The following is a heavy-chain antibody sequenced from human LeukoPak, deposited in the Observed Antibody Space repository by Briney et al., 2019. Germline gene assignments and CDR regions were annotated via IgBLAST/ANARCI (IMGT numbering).Heavy chain of an antibody. V-gene: IGHV3-74*01. CDR3: ARALSYSGSRYYYDYMDV. J-gene: IGHJ6*03. D-gene: IGHD1-26*01. CDR2: INSDGSST. CDR1: GFTFSSYW. Sequence: GGSLRLSCAASGFTFSSYWMHWVRQAPGKGLVWVSRINSDGSSTSYADSVKGRFTISRDNAKNTLYLQMNSLRAEDTAVYYCARALSYSGSRYYYDYMDVWGKGTTVTVSS.